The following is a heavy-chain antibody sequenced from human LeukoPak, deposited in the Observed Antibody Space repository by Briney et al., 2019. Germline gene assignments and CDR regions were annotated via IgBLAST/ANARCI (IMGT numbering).Heavy chain of an antibody. CDR3: ARRVQMSSASATSDTWLDP. V-gene: IGHV4-59*01. D-gene: IGHD3-10*01. J-gene: IGHJ5*02. CDR2: IHFSGNT. CDR1: GDSINIYY. Sequence: SETLTLPCTFSGDSINIYYWNWFRHPPGKGLEGIGHIHFSGNTNYNPSLKSRVTISLDSANNQFSLRLISVTAADTAVYYCARRVQMSSASATSDTWLDPWGQGTLVSVSP.